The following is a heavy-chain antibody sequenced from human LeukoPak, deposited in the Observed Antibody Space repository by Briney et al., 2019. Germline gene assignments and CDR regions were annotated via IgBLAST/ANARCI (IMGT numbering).Heavy chain of an antibody. CDR3: ARRGYYYYYYYMGV. V-gene: IGHV4-34*01. CDR1: GGSFSGYY. Sequence: ASETLSLTCAVYGGSFSGYYSSWIRQPPGKGLEWIGEINHSGSTNYNPSLKSRVTISVDTSKNQFSLKLSSVTAADTAVYYCARRGYYYYYYYMGVWGKGTTVTVSS. J-gene: IGHJ6*03. CDR2: INHSGST.